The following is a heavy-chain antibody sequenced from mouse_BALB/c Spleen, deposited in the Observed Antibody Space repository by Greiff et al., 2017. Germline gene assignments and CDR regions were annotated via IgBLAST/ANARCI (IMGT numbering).Heavy chain of an antibody. D-gene: IGHD2-3*01. CDR3: AREGGYDGYPFAY. Sequence: EVQLQQSGPGLVKPGASLKLSCTASGFSFTGYYMHWVQQSHEKSLEWIGRINPYNGATSYTQTFKDQASLTVDKSSSTVYVELHSLTSEDSAVYYCAREGGYDGYPFAYWGQGTLVTVSA. CDR2: INPYNGAT. J-gene: IGHJ3*01. V-gene: IGHV1-42*01. CDR1: GFSFTGYY.